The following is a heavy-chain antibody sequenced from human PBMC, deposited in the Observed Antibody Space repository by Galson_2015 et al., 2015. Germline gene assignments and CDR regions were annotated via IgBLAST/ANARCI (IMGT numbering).Heavy chain of an antibody. CDR3: AKSSWATYYYDSSGISDY. Sequence: SLRLSCAASGFTFSSYGMHWVRQAPGKGLEWVAVIWYDGSNKYYADSVKGRFTISRDNSKNTLYLQMNSLRAEDTAVYYCAKSSWATYYYDSSGISDYWGQGTLVTVSS. J-gene: IGHJ4*02. CDR2: IWYDGSNK. CDR1: GFTFSSYG. V-gene: IGHV3-33*06. D-gene: IGHD3-22*01.